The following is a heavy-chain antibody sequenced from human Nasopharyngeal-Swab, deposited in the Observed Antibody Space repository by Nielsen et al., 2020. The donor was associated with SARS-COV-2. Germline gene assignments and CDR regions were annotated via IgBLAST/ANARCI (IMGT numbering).Heavy chain of an antibody. Sequence: GESLKISCTTSDFALSSFPMHWVRQAPGKGLEWVAVIASDGSNYGQYTDSVKGRFIISRDNSKNTLYLQMNSLRVEDTAIYYCTREEGAATGTGGQDVWGQGTTVTVSS. D-gene: IGHD6-13*01. CDR2: IASDGSNYG. J-gene: IGHJ6*02. CDR1: DFALSSFP. V-gene: IGHV3-30*04. CDR3: TREEGAATGTGGQDV.